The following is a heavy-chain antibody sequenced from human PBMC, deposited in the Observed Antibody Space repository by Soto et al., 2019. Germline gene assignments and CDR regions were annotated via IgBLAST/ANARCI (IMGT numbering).Heavy chain of an antibody. J-gene: IGHJ1*01. CDR3: ARRVQGTRDFQH. D-gene: IGHD1-1*01. CDR2: INHSGST. V-gene: IGHV4-34*01. CDR1: GGSFSGYY. Sequence: SETLPLTCAVYGGSFSGYYWSWIRQPPGKGLEWIGEINHSGSTNYNPSLKSRVTISVDTSKNQFSLKLSSVTAADTAVYYCARRVQGTRDFQHWGQGTLVTVSS.